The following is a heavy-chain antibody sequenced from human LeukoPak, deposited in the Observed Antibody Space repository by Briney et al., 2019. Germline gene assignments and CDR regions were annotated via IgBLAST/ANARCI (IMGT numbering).Heavy chain of an antibody. CDR3: ARDSCGGDCSFDY. Sequence: SETLSLTCTVSGGSISSYYWSWIRQPPGKGLEWIGYIYYSGSTNYNPSLKSRVTISVDTSKNQFSLKLSSVTAADTAVYYCARDSCGGDCSFDYWGQGTLVTVS. D-gene: IGHD2-21*02. CDR2: IYYSGST. CDR1: GGSISSYY. J-gene: IGHJ4*02. V-gene: IGHV4-59*01.